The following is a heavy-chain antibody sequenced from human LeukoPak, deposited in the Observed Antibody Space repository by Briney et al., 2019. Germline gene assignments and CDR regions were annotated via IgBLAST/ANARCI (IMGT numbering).Heavy chain of an antibody. J-gene: IGHJ3*02. CDR1: GFPFTSFS. V-gene: IGHV3-21*01. Sequence: GGSLRLSCAASGFPFTSFSMNWVRQAPWKGLEWVSSIDDTSTNIYYADSVKGRFTISRDNAKNALYLQMNSLRAADTAVYYCARDYVGSLDTFDIWGQGTMVTVSS. CDR2: IDDTSTNI. CDR3: ARDYVGSLDTFDI. D-gene: IGHD1-26*01.